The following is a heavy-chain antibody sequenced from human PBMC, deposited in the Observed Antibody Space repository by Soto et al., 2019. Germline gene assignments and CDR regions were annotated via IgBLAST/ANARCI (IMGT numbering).Heavy chain of an antibody. CDR1: GGSISISNW. Sequence: SEXLSLTCAVSGGSISISNWWGWVRQPPGKGREWIGEIYHSGSTNYNPSLKSRVTISVDKSKNQFSLKLSSVTAADTAVYYCARDGAWGSGYYRGKWFDPWGQGTLVTVS. CDR2: IYHSGST. V-gene: IGHV4-4*02. D-gene: IGHD3-3*01. CDR3: ARDGAWGSGYYRGKWFDP. J-gene: IGHJ5*02.